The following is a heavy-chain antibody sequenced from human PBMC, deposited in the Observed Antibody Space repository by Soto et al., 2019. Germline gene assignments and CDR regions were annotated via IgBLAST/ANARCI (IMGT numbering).Heavy chain of an antibody. D-gene: IGHD3-10*01. CDR3: AKDRITMVRGVIISYWYYYYGMDV. CDR2: ISYDGSNK. Sequence: PGGSLRLSCAASGFTFSSYGMHWVRQAPGNGLEWVAVISYDGSNKYYADSVKGRFTISRDNSKNTLYLQMNSLRADDTSVYYCAKDRITMVRGVIISYWYYYYGMDVWGQGTTVTVSS. J-gene: IGHJ6*02. CDR1: GFTFSSYG. V-gene: IGHV3-30*18.